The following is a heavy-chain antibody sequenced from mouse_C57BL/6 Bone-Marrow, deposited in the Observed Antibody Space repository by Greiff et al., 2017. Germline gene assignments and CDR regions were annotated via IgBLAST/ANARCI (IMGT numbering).Heavy chain of an antibody. D-gene: IGHD1-1*01. J-gene: IGHJ1*03. CDR2: ISSGSSTI. CDR3: ARRGYYGLHWYFDV. CDR1: GFTFSDYG. V-gene: IGHV5-17*01. Sequence: EVKLMESGGGLVKPGGSLKLSCAASGFTFSDYGMHWVRQAPEKGLEWVAYISSGSSTIYYADTVKGRFTISRDNAKNTLFLQMTSLRSEDTAMYDCARRGYYGLHWYFDVWGTGTTVTVSS.